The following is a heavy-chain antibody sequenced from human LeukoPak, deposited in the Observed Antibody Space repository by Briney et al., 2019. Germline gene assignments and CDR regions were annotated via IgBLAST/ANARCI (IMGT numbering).Heavy chain of an antibody. D-gene: IGHD1-26*01. CDR2: INPNSGGT. Sequence: PRASVKVSCKASGYTFTDYYIQWVRQAPGQGLEWMGRINPNSGGTKYAQNFQGRVTMTRDTSISTAYMELSRLRSDDTAVYYCARDNGLGATVGDYSGQGTLVTVSS. V-gene: IGHV1-2*06. CDR3: ARDNGLGATVGDY. CDR1: GYTFTDYY. J-gene: IGHJ4*02.